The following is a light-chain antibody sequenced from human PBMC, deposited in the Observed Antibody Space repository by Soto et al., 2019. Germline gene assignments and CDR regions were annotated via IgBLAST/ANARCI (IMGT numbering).Light chain of an antibody. Sequence: EIVLTQSVGTLSLSPGERATLSCRASQTVRGNYLAWFQQKPGRAPRLLIYAASTSAAGVPDRFSGSGSGTDFSLTIYRLEPEYFAVYYCHHYGSAPWAVGQGTKVEMK. CDR3: HHYGSAPWA. V-gene: IGKV3-20*01. J-gene: IGKJ1*01. CDR1: QTVRGNY. CDR2: AAS.